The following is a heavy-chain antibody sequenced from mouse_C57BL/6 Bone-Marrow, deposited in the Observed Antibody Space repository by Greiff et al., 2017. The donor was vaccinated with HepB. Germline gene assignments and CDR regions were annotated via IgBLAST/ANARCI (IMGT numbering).Heavy chain of an antibody. J-gene: IGHJ2*01. CDR1: GYAFSSYW. D-gene: IGHD2-10*02. CDR2: IYPGDGDT. V-gene: IGHV1-80*01. CDR3: ARETRGYGNYDY. Sequence: VKLVESGAELVKPGASVKISCKASGYAFSSYWMNWVKQRPGKGLEWIGQIYPGDGDTNYNGKFKGKATMTADKSSSTAYMQLSSLTSEDSAVYFCARETRGYGNYDYWGQGTTLTVSS.